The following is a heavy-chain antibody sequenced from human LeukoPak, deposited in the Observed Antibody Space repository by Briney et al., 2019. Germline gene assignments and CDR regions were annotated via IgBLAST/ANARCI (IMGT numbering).Heavy chain of an antibody. J-gene: IGHJ4*02. CDR2: ISSSGSTI. Sequence: GGSLRLSCAASGFTSSDYYMSWIRQAPGKGLEWVSYISSSGSTIYYADSVKGRFTISRDNAKNSLYLQMNSLRAEDTAVYYCASLYCGGDCYPDYWGQGTLVTVSS. CDR1: GFTSSDYY. D-gene: IGHD2-21*01. CDR3: ASLYCGGDCYPDY. V-gene: IGHV3-11*01.